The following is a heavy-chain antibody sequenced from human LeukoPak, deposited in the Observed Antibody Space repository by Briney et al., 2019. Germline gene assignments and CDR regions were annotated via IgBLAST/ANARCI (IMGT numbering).Heavy chain of an antibody. V-gene: IGHV3-48*01. CDR3: AREVGTPQAFDI. CDR2: INSRSSTI. J-gene: IGHJ3*02. Sequence: GGSLGLSCAASRFTFSNYGVNWVRQAPGKGLEWVSYINSRSSTIYYADSVRGRFTISRDNDKDSLYLQMNSLKAEGTAIYYCAREVGTPQAFDIWGQGTMVTVSS. D-gene: IGHD1-26*01. CDR1: RFTFSNYG.